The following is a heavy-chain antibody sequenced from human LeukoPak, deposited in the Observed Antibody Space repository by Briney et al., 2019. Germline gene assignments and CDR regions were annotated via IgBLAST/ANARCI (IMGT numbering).Heavy chain of an antibody. D-gene: IGHD3-22*01. Sequence: SETLSLTCTVSGGSIRSSYYYWGWIRQPPGKGLEWIGSIYDSGSTNYNPSLKSRVTISVDTSKNQFSLKLSSVTAADTAVYYCAREERNYYDSSGYTDYWGQGTLVTVSS. J-gene: IGHJ4*02. CDR3: AREERNYYDSSGYTDY. CDR2: IYDSGST. V-gene: IGHV4-39*07. CDR1: GGSIRSSYYY.